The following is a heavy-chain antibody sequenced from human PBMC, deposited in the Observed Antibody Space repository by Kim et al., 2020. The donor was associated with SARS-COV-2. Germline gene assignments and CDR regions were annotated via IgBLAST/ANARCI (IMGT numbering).Heavy chain of an antibody. V-gene: IGHV3-30-3*01. CDR1: GFTFSSYA. CDR2: ISYDGSNK. CDR3: ARPGHSSSWYYFDY. J-gene: IGHJ4*02. D-gene: IGHD6-13*01. Sequence: GGSLRLSCAASGFTFSSYAMHWVRQAPGKGLEWVAVISYDGSNKYYADSVKGRFTISRDNSKNTLYLQMNSLRAEDTAVYYCARPGHSSSWYYFDYWGQGTLVTVSS.